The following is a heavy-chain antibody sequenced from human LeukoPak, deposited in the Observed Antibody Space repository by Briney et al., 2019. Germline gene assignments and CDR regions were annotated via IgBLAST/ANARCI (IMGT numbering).Heavy chain of an antibody. CDR3: ARGAYYYED. V-gene: IGHV3-48*01. J-gene: IGHJ4*02. CDR2: ISSSSSSTI. CDR1: GFTFSSHS. Sequence: GGSLRLSCAASGFTFSSHSMNWVRQAPGKGLEWVSYISSSSSSTIYYADSVKGRFTISRDNAKNSLYLQMNSLRAEDTAVYYCARGAYYYEDWGQGTLVTVSS. D-gene: IGHD3-22*01.